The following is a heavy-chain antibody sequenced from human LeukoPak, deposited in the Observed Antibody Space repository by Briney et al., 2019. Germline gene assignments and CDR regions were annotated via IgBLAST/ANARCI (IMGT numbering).Heavy chain of an antibody. CDR2: IIPILGIA. V-gene: IGHV1-69*04. CDR1: GGTFSSYA. CDR3: ARDLSLIAAAGGADY. Sequence: SVKVSCKASGGTFSSYAISWVRQAHGQGLEWMGRIIPILGIANYAQKFQGRVTITADKSTSTAYMELSSLRSEDTAVYYCARDLSLIAAAGGADYWGQGTLVTVSS. J-gene: IGHJ4*02. D-gene: IGHD6-13*01.